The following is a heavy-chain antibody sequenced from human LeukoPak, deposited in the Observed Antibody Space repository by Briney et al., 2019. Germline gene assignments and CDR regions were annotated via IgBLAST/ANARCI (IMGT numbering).Heavy chain of an antibody. J-gene: IGHJ4*02. Sequence: GESLKISCKGSGYSFTSYWIGWVRQMPGKGLEWMGIIYPGDSDTTYNPSFQGQVTFSADKSISTAYLQWSSLKASDTAIYYCARVGVRGVNGRAYFDYWGQGTLVTVSS. CDR3: ARVGVRGVNGRAYFDY. D-gene: IGHD3-10*01. CDR1: GYSFTSYW. V-gene: IGHV5-51*01. CDR2: IYPGDSDT.